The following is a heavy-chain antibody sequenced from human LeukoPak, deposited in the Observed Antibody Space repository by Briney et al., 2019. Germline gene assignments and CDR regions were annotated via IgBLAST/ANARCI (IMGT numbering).Heavy chain of an antibody. V-gene: IGHV3-48*02. CDR1: GFTFSSYS. D-gene: IGHD6-19*01. CDR3: ARDMAVSGLFDY. J-gene: IGHJ4*02. CDR2: ISSGSGTR. Sequence: GGSLRLSSAASGFTFSSYSMNWVRQAPGKGLEWVSYISSGSGTRYYADSVKGRFTISRDNTKNSLYLQMNSLRDEDTAVYYCARDMAVSGLFDYWGQGALVTVSS.